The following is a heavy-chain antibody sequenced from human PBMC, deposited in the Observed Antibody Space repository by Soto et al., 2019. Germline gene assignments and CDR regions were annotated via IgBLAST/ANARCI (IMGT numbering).Heavy chain of an antibody. Sequence: GGSLRLSCAASGFTFSSYAMSWVRQAPGKGLEWVSAISGSGGSTYYADSVKGRFTISRDNSKNTLYLQMNSLRAEDTAVYYCAKAYYYDSSGYYYKYYFDYWGQGTLVTVS. J-gene: IGHJ4*02. D-gene: IGHD3-22*01. CDR1: GFTFSSYA. CDR3: AKAYYYDSSGYYYKYYFDY. CDR2: ISGSGGST. V-gene: IGHV3-23*01.